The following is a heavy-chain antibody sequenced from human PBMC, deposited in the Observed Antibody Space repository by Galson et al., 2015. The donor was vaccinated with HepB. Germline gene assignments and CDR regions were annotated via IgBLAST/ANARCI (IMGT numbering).Heavy chain of an antibody. J-gene: IGHJ5*02. D-gene: IGHD2-15*01. CDR1: TFIFSTYS. CDR3: VFLRGSDLKPLDH. V-gene: IGHV3-48*04. CDR2: ISSSSSTI. Sequence: SLRLSCAASTFIFSTYSMNWVRQAPGKGLECVSYISSSSSTIYYADSVKGRFTISRDNAKNSLYLQMNSPRVEDTAVYYCVFLRGSDLKPLDHWGQGTLVTVSS.